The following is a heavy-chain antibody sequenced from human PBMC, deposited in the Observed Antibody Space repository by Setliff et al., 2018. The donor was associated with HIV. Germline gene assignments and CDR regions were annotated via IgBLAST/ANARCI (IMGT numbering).Heavy chain of an antibody. Sequence: GSLRLSCVTSGFTFTNYAMTWVRQAPGEGLEYVSAISGSGGVTYYADSVKGRFTLSRDTSKDTLYLQMTSLRADDTAVYFCARSSRDNDYWGQGTLVTVS. V-gene: IGHV3-23*01. CDR3: ARSSRDNDY. CDR1: GFTFTNYA. J-gene: IGHJ4*02. CDR2: ISGSGGVT. D-gene: IGHD6-6*01.